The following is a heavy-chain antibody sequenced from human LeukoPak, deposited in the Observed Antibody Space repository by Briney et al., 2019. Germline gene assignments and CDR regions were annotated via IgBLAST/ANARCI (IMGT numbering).Heavy chain of an antibody. V-gene: IGHV1-2*02. Sequence: ASVKVSCKASGYTFTGYYIHWVRQAPGQGLEWMGWINPDTGVTNYAQKFQGRGTMTRDTVISTAYVELSSLRSDDTAVYYCARDLFVAGTPYYYYYMDVWGKGTTVTVSS. D-gene: IGHD6-19*01. J-gene: IGHJ6*03. CDR1: GYTFTGYY. CDR2: INPDTGVT. CDR3: ARDLFVAGTPYYYYYMDV.